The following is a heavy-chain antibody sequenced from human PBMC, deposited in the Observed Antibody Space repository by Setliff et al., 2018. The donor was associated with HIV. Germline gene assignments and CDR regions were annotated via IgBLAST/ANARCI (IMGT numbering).Heavy chain of an antibody. J-gene: IGHJ5*02. CDR1: GGSISNSRYY. CDR2: IYNSVTT. V-gene: IGHV4-61*05. D-gene: IGHD3-22*01. Sequence: SETLSLTCTVSGGSISNSRYYWSWIRQAPGKGLQWIGFIYNSVTTNYNPSLKSRATISLDTSKNQFSLKLSSVTAADAAVYYCASRVYYYDSSGYLREEGFDPWGQGTLVTVSS. CDR3: ASRVYYYDSSGYLREEGFDP.